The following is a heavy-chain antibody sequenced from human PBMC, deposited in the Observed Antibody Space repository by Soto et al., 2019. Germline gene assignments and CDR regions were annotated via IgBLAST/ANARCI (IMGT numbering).Heavy chain of an antibody. D-gene: IGHD6-19*01. CDR1: GYTFTSYA. J-gene: IGHJ4*02. CDR2: INAGNGNT. CDR3: ARDLGGWPDY. V-gene: IGHV1-3*01. Sequence: QVQLVQSGAEVKKPGASVKVSCKASGYTFTSYAIHWVRQAPGQRLEWMGWINAGNGNTKYSQKFQDRVTITRDTSASTAYIELSSLRSEVTAVYDCARDLGGWPDYWGQGTLVTVSS.